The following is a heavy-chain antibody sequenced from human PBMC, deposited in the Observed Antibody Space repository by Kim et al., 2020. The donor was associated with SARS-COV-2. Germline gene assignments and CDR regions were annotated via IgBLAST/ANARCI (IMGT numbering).Heavy chain of an antibody. CDR2: IIPIFGTA. D-gene: IGHD3-16*02. CDR3: ARDGSDYYDYVWGSYRFDY. J-gene: IGHJ4*02. CDR1: GGTFSSYA. Sequence: SVKVSCKASGGTFSSYAISWVRQAPGQGLEWMGGIIPIFGTANYAQKLQGRVTITADESTSTAYMELSSLRSEDTAVYYCARDGSDYYDYVWGSYRFDYWGQGTLVTVSS. V-gene: IGHV1-69*13.